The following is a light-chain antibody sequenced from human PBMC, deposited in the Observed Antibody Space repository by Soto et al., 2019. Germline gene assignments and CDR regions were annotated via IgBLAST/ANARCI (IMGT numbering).Light chain of an antibody. CDR3: QQSYSDPTGR. Sequence: DIQMTQSPSSLSASVRDRVTITCRASQSISSYLNCYQQKPGKAPKLLIFSASSLQSGVPSSFSASGSGTDFTLTISSLQPEDFAISYCQQSYSDPTGRFGQGTKV. J-gene: IGKJ1*01. CDR2: SAS. CDR1: QSISSY. V-gene: IGKV1-39*01.